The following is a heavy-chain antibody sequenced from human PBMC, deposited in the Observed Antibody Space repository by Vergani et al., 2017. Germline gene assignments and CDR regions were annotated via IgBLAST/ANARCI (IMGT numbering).Heavy chain of an antibody. Sequence: QVQLVQSGAEVKKPGSSVKVSCKASGGTFSSYAISWVRQAPGQGLEWMGGIIPIFGTANYAQKFQGRVTITADESTSTAYMERSSLRSEDTAVYYCARPRSKGPCIAAAGNYDYWGQGTLVTVSS. CDR1: GGTFSSYA. CDR2: IIPIFGTA. J-gene: IGHJ4*02. V-gene: IGHV1-69*01. D-gene: IGHD6-13*01. CDR3: ARPRSKGPCIAAAGNYDY.